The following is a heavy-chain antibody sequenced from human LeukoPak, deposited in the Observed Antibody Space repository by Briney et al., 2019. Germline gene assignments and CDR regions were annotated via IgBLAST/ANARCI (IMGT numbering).Heavy chain of an antibody. CDR2: IYYSGST. CDR1: GGSISSYY. Sequence: SETLSLTCTVSGGSISSYYWSWIRQPPGKGLEWIGYIYYSGSTNYNPSLKSRVTISVDTSKNQFSLKLNSVTAADTAVYYCARVPKYDFWSGYYWFDPWGQGTLVTASS. D-gene: IGHD3-3*01. CDR3: ARVPKYDFWSGYYWFDP. J-gene: IGHJ5*02. V-gene: IGHV4-59*01.